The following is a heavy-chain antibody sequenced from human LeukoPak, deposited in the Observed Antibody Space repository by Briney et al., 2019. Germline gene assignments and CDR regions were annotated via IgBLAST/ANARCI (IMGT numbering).Heavy chain of an antibody. J-gene: IGHJ4*02. CDR1: GFTFSSYA. CDR2: ISSNGGST. CDR3: VKDPAVAGTRYFDY. V-gene: IGHV3-64D*09. D-gene: IGHD6-19*01. Sequence: GGTLRLSCSASGFTFSSYAMHWVRQAPGKGLEYVSAISSNGGSTYYADSVKGRFTISRDNSKNTLYLQMSSLRAEDTAVYYCVKDPAVAGTRYFDYWGQGTLVTVSS.